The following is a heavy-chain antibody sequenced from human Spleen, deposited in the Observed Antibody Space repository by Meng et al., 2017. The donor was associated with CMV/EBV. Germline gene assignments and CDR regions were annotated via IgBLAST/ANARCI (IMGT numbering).Heavy chain of an antibody. CDR3: AREPNSNLLDY. CDR1: GYSFTTYG. CDR2: ISYDGSNK. D-gene: IGHD4-11*01. V-gene: IGHV3-30*16. Sequence: SCKASGYSFTTYGISWVRQAPGQGLEWVAVISYDGSNKYYADSVKGRFTISRDNSKNTLYLQMNSLRAEDTAVYYCAREPNSNLLDYWGQGTLVTVSS. J-gene: IGHJ4*02.